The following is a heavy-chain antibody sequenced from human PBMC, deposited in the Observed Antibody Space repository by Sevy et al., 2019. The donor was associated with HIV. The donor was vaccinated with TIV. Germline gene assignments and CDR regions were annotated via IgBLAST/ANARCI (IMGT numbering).Heavy chain of an antibody. CDR2: TRNKADGYTT. Sequence: GGSLRLSCLASGFTFSDHYMEWVRQAPGKGLEWVGRTRNKADGYTTEYAASVKGRFTISRDESKNSLYVQMNSLKAEDTAVYYCATHAGIAAAGRVFDYWGQRTLVTVSS. CDR3: ATHAGIAAAGRVFDY. V-gene: IGHV3-72*01. J-gene: IGHJ4*02. D-gene: IGHD6-13*01. CDR1: GFTFSDHY.